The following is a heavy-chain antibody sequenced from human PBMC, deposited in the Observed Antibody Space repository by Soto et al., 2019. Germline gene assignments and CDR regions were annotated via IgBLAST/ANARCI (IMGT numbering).Heavy chain of an antibody. J-gene: IGHJ5*02. V-gene: IGHV4-30-2*01. Sequence: SETLSLTCAVSGGSISSGGYSWSWIRQPPGKGLEWIGYIYHSGSTYYNPSLKSRVTISVDRSKNQFSLNLNSLTAADTAVYYCAGGHRGDYALTARLFDPWGQGTLVTVSS. CDR2: IYHSGST. CDR3: AGGHRGDYALTARLFDP. D-gene: IGHD2-21*01. CDR1: GGSISSGGYS.